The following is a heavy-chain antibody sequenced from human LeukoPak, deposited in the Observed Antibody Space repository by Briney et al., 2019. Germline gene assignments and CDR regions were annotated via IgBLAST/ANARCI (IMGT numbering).Heavy chain of an antibody. D-gene: IGHD1-26*01. J-gene: IGHJ4*02. V-gene: IGHV3-7*03. CDR2: IKQDGSEK. CDR1: GFTFSNYW. Sequence: GGSLRLSCAASGFTFSNYWMSWVRQAPGKGLEWLANIKQDGSEKYYLDSVKGRFTISRDNAKNSLYLQMNSLRAEDTALYYCAKDIGGGLFDYWGQGALVTVSS. CDR3: AKDIGGGLFDY.